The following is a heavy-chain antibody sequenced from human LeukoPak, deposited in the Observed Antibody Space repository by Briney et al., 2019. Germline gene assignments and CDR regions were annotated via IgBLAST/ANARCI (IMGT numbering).Heavy chain of an antibody. CDR3: ARIGAGSSRDY. CDR2: ISSSSSYT. CDR1: GFTFSDYY. D-gene: IGHD6-13*01. Sequence: PGGSLTLSCAASGFTFSDYYMSWIRQAPGKGLEWVSYISSSSSYTNCADSVKGRFTISRDNAKNSLYLQMNSLRAEDTAVYYCARIGAGSSRDYWGQGTLVTVSS. V-gene: IGHV3-11*06. J-gene: IGHJ4*02.